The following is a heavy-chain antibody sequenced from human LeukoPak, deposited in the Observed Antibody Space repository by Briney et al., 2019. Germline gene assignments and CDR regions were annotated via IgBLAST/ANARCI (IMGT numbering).Heavy chain of an antibody. D-gene: IGHD6-19*01. CDR1: GFTVSSNY. CDR2: IYSGGST. Sequence: PGGSLRLSSAASGFTVSSNYMSWVRQAPGKGLEWVSVIYSGGSTYYADSVKGRFTISRDNSKNTLYLQMNSLRAEDTAVYYCARTKSGWYWFDPWGQGTLVTVSS. J-gene: IGHJ5*02. V-gene: IGHV3-66*02. CDR3: ARTKSGWYWFDP.